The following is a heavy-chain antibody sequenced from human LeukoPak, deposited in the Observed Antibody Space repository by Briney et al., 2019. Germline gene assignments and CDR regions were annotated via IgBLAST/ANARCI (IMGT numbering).Heavy chain of an antibody. J-gene: IGHJ4*02. CDR1: GGSISSYY. D-gene: IGHD4-17*01. Sequence: PSETLSLTCTVSGGSISSYYWNWIRQPPGQGQEWIGYISNSGITKYNPSLKSRVTISLETSKNQFSLRLTSVTAADTAVYYCAKASVTSAALFDSWGQGTQVAVSS. CDR3: AKASVTSAALFDS. V-gene: IGHV4-59*01. CDR2: ISNSGIT.